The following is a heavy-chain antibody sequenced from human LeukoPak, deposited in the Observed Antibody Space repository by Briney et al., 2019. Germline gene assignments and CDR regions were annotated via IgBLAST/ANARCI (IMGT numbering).Heavy chain of an antibody. CDR2: IIPILGIA. J-gene: IGHJ4*02. Sequence: SVKVSCKASKGSFSSYAISWVRQAPGQGLEWMGRIIPILGIANYAQKFQGRVTITADKSTSTAYMELSSLRSEDTAVYYCARGLVGAFYLDYWGQGTLVTVSS. CDR3: ARGLVGAFYLDY. CDR1: KGSFSSYA. D-gene: IGHD1-26*01. V-gene: IGHV1-69*04.